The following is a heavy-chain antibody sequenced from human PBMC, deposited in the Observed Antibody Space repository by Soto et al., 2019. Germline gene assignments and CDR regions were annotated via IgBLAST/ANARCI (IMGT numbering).Heavy chain of an antibody. CDR2: TNAGNGNT. CDR3: ARGANWVDI. V-gene: IGHV1-3*01. Sequence: QVQLVQSGAEVKKPGASVKVSCKASGYTFTNYAMHWVRQAPGLRLEWMGWTNAGNGNTKYSQRFQGRVTITRDTSASTAYLELSSLRSEDTAVSFCARGANWVDIWGQGTMVTVSS. J-gene: IGHJ3*02. D-gene: IGHD7-27*01. CDR1: GYTFTNYA.